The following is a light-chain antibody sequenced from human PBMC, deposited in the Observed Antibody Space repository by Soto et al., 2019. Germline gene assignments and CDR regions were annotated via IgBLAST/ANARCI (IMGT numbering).Light chain of an antibody. Sequence: QSVLTQPPSVSAAPGQQVTISCSGSTSNIGPGYDVHWYQHLPGTAPKLLIYSNTNRPSGVPDRFSGSRSGTSASLAITGLQAEDEADYYCQSYDSSLSGSVFGTGTKVTVL. CDR3: QSYDSSLSGSV. CDR1: TSNIGPGYD. J-gene: IGLJ1*01. CDR2: SNT. V-gene: IGLV1-40*01.